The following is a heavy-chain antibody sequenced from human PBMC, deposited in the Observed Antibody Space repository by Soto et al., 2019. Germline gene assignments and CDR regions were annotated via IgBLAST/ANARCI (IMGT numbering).Heavy chain of an antibody. CDR3: ARGHSSSWYGYFDL. CDR2: ISSNGGNT. D-gene: IGHD6-13*01. Sequence: EVQLVESGEDLVQPGGSLRLSCAASGFTFSSFAMHWVRQAPGKGLEYVSAISSNGGNTYYADSVKGRFTISRDNSKNTLYLQMGSLRAVDMAVYYCARGHSSSWYGYFDLWGRGTLVTVSS. CDR1: GFTFSSFA. J-gene: IGHJ2*01. V-gene: IGHV3-64*02.